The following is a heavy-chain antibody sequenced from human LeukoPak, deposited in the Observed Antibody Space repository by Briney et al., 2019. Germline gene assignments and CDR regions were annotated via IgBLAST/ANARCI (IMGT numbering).Heavy chain of an antibody. CDR3: ARVVPPSYYYGSGSYYSFNWFDP. J-gene: IGHJ5*02. D-gene: IGHD3-10*01. Sequence: PSETLSLTCAVYGGSFSGYYWSWIRQPPGKGLEWIGEINHSGSTNYNPSLTSRVTISVDTSKNQFSLKLSSVTAADTAVYYCARVVPPSYYYGSGSYYSFNWFDPWGQGTLVTVSS. CDR1: GGSFSGYY. CDR2: INHSGST. V-gene: IGHV4-34*01.